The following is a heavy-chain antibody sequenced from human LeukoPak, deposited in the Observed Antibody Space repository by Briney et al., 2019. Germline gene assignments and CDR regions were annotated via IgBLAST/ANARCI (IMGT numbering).Heavy chain of an antibody. V-gene: IGHV3-30-3*01. Sequence: GGSLRLSCAASGFTFSGYAMHWVRQAPGKGLEWVAVISYDGSNKYYADSVKGRFTISRDNSKNTLYLQMNSLRAEDTAVYYCARDMSSGWYREYYYYGMDVWGQGTTVTVSS. CDR2: ISYDGSNK. D-gene: IGHD6-19*01. J-gene: IGHJ6*02. CDR1: GFTFSGYA. CDR3: ARDMSSGWYREYYYYGMDV.